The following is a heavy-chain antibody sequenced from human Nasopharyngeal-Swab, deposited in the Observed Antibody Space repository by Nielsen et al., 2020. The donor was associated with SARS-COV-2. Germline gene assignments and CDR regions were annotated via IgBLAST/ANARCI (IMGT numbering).Heavy chain of an antibody. CDR3: ARDTQFSGEYDYVWGSYRH. V-gene: IGHV3-7*01. CDR2: IKQDGSEK. D-gene: IGHD3-16*02. CDR1: GFTFSNYW. J-gene: IGHJ4*02. Sequence: GGSLRLSCAASGFTFSNYWMSWVRQAPGKGLEWVANIKQDGSEKYYVDSVKGRFTISRDNAKNSLYLQMNSLRAEDTAVYYCARDTQFSGEYDYVWGSYRHWGQGTLVTVSS.